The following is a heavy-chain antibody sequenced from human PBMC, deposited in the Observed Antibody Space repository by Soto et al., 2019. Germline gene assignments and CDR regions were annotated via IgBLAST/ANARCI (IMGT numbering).Heavy chain of an antibody. V-gene: IGHV4-61*01. CDR1: AGSFKSGSYS. J-gene: IGHJ4*02. CDR2: VYHTGTT. D-gene: IGHD3-3*01. Sequence: SETLSLTCTVSAGSFKSGSYSWSWIRQPPGKRLAWIGYVYHTGTTSYNPSLKSRVSISMDTSKNQFSLNLESVTAADTAVYFCARDFAYFDSWGQGPMVTVAS. CDR3: ARDFAYFDS.